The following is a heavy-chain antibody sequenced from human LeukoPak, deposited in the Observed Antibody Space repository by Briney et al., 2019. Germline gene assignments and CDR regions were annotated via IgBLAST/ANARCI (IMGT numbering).Heavy chain of an antibody. V-gene: IGHV4-34*01. D-gene: IGHD1-26*01. Sequence: PSETLSLTCTVYGGSFSGYYWHWIRQPPGKGLEWIGEINHSGSTNYNPSFKSRVTISVDTSNNQFSLQLSSVTAADTAVYYCARISGSYSSYWGQGTLVTVSS. CDR3: ARISGSYSSY. CDR2: INHSGST. CDR1: GGSFSGYY. J-gene: IGHJ4*02.